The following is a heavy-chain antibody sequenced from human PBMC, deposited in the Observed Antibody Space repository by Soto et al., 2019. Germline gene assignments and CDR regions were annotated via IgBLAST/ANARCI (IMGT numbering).Heavy chain of an antibody. J-gene: IGHJ4*02. CDR2: IYHSGST. CDR1: RGSLSSGVFS. CDR3: ARVYVPLAELREHFDY. V-gene: IGHV4-30-2*05. D-gene: IGHD6-19*01. Sequence: ILFLTCTVSRGSLSSGVFSWSWIRQPPGKGLEWIGYIYHSGSTYYNPSLKRRVTISVDTSKNQFSLKLSSVTAADTAVYYCARVYVPLAELREHFDYWGQGTLVTVSS.